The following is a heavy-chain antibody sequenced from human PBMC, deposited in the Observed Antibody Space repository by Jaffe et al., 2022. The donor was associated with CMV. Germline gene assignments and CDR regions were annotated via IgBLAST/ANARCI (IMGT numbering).Heavy chain of an antibody. CDR1: GYTLTELS. CDR2: FDPEDGET. CDR3: ATDRVVTTLLGVVIMKAGDGDAFDI. Sequence: QVQLVQSGAEVKKPGASVKVSCKVSGYTLTELSMHWVRQAPGKGLEWMGGFDPEDGETIYAQKFQGRVTMTEDTSTDTAYMELSSLRSEDTAVYYCATDRVVTTLLGVVIMKAGDGDAFDIWGQGTMVTVSS. V-gene: IGHV1-24*01. D-gene: IGHD3-3*01. J-gene: IGHJ3*02.